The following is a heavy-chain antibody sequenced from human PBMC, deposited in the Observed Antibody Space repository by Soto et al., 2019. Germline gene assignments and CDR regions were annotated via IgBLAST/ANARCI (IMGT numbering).Heavy chain of an antibody. J-gene: IGHJ5*02. CDR1: GFTFSSCG. CDR2: ILKDGSQE. CDR3: AKDPGNLANWFDP. V-gene: IGHV3-30*18. D-gene: IGHD1-26*01. Sequence: QVQLVESGGGVVQPGRSLRLSCAASGFTFSSCGMHWVRQAPGKGLEWVAAILKDGSQEFYADSVRGRLTISRDNSKNTLSLQMNSLRAEDTAVYDCAKDPGNLANWFDPWGQGTLVTVSS.